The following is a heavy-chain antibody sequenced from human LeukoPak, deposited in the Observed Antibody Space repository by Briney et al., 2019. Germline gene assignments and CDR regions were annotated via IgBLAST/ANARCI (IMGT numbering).Heavy chain of an antibody. J-gene: IGHJ5*02. CDR1: GGSLSAYY. CDR3: ARVSGYCSSTSCYP. Sequence: SETLSLTCAVHGGSLSAYYWSWIRQPPGKGLEWIGEINHSGSTNYNPSLKSRVTISVDTSKNQFSLKLSSVTAADTAVYYCARVSGYCSSTSCYPWGQGTLVTVSS. D-gene: IGHD2-2*01. V-gene: IGHV4-34*01. CDR2: INHSGST.